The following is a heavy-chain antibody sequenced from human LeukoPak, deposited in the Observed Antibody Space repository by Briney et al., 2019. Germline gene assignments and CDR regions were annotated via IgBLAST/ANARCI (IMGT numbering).Heavy chain of an antibody. CDR2: INPNSGGT. CDR3: AREKVVTSTYNWLDP. D-gene: IGHD2-21*02. J-gene: IGHJ5*02. V-gene: IGHV1-2*02. Sequence: ASVKVSCKASGYTFTGYYMHWVRQAPGQGLEWMGWINPNSGGTNYAQKFQGRVTMTRDTSISTAYMELSRLRSDDTAVYYCAREKVVTSTYNWLDPWGQGTLVTVSS. CDR1: GYTFTGYY.